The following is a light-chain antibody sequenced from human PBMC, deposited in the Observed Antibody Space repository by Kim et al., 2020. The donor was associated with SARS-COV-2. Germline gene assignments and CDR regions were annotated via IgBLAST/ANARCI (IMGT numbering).Light chain of an antibody. CDR2: SAS. Sequence: EVVLTQSPGTLSLSPGESATLSCRASQSVSSTNLAWYQQRSGQAPRLLIYSASTRATGVPDRFSGSGSGTDFTLTISGLEPEDFAVYYCQQFESSPRTFGQGTKVETK. J-gene: IGKJ1*01. V-gene: IGKV3-20*01. CDR1: QSVSSTN. CDR3: QQFESSPRT.